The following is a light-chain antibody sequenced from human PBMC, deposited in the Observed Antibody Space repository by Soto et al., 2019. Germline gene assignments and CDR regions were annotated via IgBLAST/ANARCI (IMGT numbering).Light chain of an antibody. J-gene: IGKJ5*01. Sequence: VKTDSSGKLFVSAGETVTISYRASQSVRSKLAWYQQKPGQAPRLFIYGASTRATGIPARFSGIGSGTEFTLTLRCLHSYDFAIQYCERYNTWAGIIFGLGTRLEIK. CDR3: ERYNTWAGII. CDR2: GAS. V-gene: IGKV3-15*01. CDR1: QSVRSK.